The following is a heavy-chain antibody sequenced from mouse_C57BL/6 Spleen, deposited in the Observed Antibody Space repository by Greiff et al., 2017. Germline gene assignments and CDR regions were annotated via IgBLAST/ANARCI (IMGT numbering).Heavy chain of an antibody. Sequence: DVKLVESGGGLVQPGGSLKLSCAASGFTFSDYYMYWVRQTPEKRLEWVAYISNGGGSTYYPDTVKGRFTISRDNAKNTLYLQMSRLKSEDTAMYYCARQGWDGYFDYWGQGTTLTVSS. V-gene: IGHV5-12*01. CDR3: ARQGWDGYFDY. CDR2: ISNGGGST. J-gene: IGHJ2*01. D-gene: IGHD4-1*01. CDR1: GFTFSDYY.